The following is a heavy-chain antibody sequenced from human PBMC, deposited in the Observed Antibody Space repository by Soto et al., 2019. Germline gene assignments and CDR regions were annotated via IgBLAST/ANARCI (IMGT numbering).Heavy chain of an antibody. CDR3: AKMPTTVTFTDYFDY. J-gene: IGHJ4*02. V-gene: IGHV3-23*01. CDR2: ISGSGGNT. CDR1: GFTFSSYA. D-gene: IGHD4-17*01. Sequence: PGGSLRLSCTASGFTFSSYAMSWVRQAPGKGLEWVSAISGSGGNTYYADSVKGRFTISRDNSKNTLYLQMNSLRAEDTAVYYCAKMPTTVTFTDYFDYWGQGTLVTSPQ.